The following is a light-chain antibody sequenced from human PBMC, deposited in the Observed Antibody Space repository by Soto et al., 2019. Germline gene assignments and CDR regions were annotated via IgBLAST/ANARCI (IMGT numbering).Light chain of an antibody. CDR1: HRVSSTY. Sequence: EIVLTPSLATLSLSTGDSATLSCSVMHRVSSTYLAWYQQKPGQAPRLLIYDASTRATGIPARFSDSGSGTEFTLTISSLQSEDFAVYYCQQYNNWPRTFGQGTKVDIK. J-gene: IGKJ1*01. V-gene: IGKV3-15*01. CDR2: DAS. CDR3: QQYNNWPRT.